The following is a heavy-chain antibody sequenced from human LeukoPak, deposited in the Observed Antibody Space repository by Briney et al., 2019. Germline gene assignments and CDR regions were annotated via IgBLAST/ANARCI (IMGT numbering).Heavy chain of an antibody. V-gene: IGHV4-30-4*01. CDR3: ARERESGKGDAFDI. Sequence: SETLSLTCTVSGGSISSGDYYWGWIRQPPGKGLEWIGYIYYSGRTYYNPSLKSGVTISVDTSKNQFSLKLRSVTAADTAVYYCARERESGKGDAFDIWGQGTMVTVSS. CDR1: GGSISSGDYY. CDR2: IYYSGRT. J-gene: IGHJ3*02. D-gene: IGHD3-10*01.